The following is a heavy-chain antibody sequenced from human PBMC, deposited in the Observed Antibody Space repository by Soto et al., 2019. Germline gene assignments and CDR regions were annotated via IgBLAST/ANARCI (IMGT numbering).Heavy chain of an antibody. CDR3: ARAPTNYGDYENYYYYGMDV. Sequence: PGGSLRLSCAASGFTFSSYEMNWVRQAPGKGLEWVSYISSSGSTIYYADSVKGRFTISRDNAKNSLYLQMNSLRAEDTAVYYCARAPTNYGDYENYYYYGMDVWGQGTTVTVSS. CDR1: GFTFSSYE. D-gene: IGHD4-17*01. J-gene: IGHJ6*02. CDR2: ISSSGSTI. V-gene: IGHV3-48*03.